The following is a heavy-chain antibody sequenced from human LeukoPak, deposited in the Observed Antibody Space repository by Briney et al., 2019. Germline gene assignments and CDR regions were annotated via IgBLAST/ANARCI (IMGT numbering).Heavy chain of an antibody. CDR1: GGSISYYY. Sequence: SETLSLTRTVSGGSISYYYWSWIRQPPGKGLEWIGYIYYSGSTNYNPSLKSRVTISVDTSKNQFSLKLSSVTAADTAVYYCARITYGDNHFDIWGQGTMVTVSS. CDR3: ARITYGDNHFDI. D-gene: IGHD4-23*01. J-gene: IGHJ3*02. CDR2: IYYSGST. V-gene: IGHV4-59*01.